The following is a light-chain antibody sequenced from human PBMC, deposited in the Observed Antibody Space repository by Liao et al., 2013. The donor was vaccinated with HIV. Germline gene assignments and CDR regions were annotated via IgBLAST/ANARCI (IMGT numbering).Light chain of an antibody. CDR3: QAWDSNTVV. V-gene: IGLV3-1*01. CDR2: QDR. J-gene: IGLJ3*02. Sequence: SYELTQPPSVSVSPGQTASITCSGHKLGEKYTYWYQQKPGQSPVLVIYQDRKRPSGIPERFSGSNSGNTATLTISGTQAMDEADYYCQAWDSNTVVFGGGTKLTVL. CDR1: KLGEKY.